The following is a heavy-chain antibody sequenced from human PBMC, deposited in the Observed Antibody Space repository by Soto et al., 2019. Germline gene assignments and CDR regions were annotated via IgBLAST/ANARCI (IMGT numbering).Heavy chain of an antibody. CDR1: GGSISGSY. CDR2: VYYTGST. V-gene: IGHV4-59*01. CDR3: ARSVAVPGAHIDY. J-gene: IGHJ4*02. D-gene: IGHD6-19*01. Sequence: ETLSLTCSVPGGSISGSYWSWIRQSPGKGLEWLGYVYYTGSTNYSPSLRSRVSISVDTSKNEFSLRLSSVTAADTAVYFCARSVAVPGAHIDYWGQGTQVTVSS.